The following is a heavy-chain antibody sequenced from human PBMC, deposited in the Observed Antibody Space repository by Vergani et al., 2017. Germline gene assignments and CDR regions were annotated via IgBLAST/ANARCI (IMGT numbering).Heavy chain of an antibody. J-gene: IGHJ6*02. Sequence: QVTLKESGPVLVKPTETLTLTCTVSGFSPSNARMGVSWIRQPPGKALEWLAHIFSNDEKSYSTSLKSRLTIAKDTSKSQRVLTMTNMDTVDTDTYYCARIPMPHYDFWSGYSACGYYDDGMDVWGQGP. D-gene: IGHD3-3*01. CDR1: GFSPSNARMG. CDR3: ARIPMPHYDFWSGYSACGYYDDGMDV. CDR2: IFSNDEK. V-gene: IGHV2-26*01.